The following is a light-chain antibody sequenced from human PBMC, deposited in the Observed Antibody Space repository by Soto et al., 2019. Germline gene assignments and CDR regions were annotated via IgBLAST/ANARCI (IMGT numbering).Light chain of an antibody. CDR3: QQRSNWPPYT. CDR2: DAS. CDR1: QSVSTY. J-gene: IGKJ2*01. Sequence: EIVLTQSPATLSLSPGERTTLSCRASQSVSTYLAWYQQKPGQAPRLLIYDASNRATGIPARFSGSGSGTDFTLTIRSLGPEDFAVYYCQQRSNWPPYTFGQGTKLDIK. V-gene: IGKV3-11*01.